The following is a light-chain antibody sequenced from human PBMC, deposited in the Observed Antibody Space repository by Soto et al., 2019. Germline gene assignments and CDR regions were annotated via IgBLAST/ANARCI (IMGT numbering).Light chain of an antibody. Sequence: QSVLTQPPSVSGAPGQRVTISCTGSRSSIGAGYGVHWYQQLPGTVPKLLIFGNTNRPPGVPARFSASKSGTSASLAITGLQAEDESDYYCQSYDSSLGGFYVFGTGTKLTVL. V-gene: IGLV1-40*01. CDR2: GNT. CDR3: QSYDSSLGGFYV. J-gene: IGLJ1*01. CDR1: RSSIGAGYG.